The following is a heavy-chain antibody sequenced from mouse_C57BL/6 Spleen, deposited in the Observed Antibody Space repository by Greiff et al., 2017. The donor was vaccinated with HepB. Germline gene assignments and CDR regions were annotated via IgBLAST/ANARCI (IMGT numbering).Heavy chain of an antibody. CDR2: INYDGSST. Sequence: EVQVVESEGGLVQPGSSMKLSCTASGFTFSDYYMAWVRQVPEKGLEWVANINYDGSSTYYLDSLKSRFIISRDNAKNILYLQMSSLKSEDTATYYCARDRLGLSAMDYWGQGTSVTVSS. D-gene: IGHD4-1*01. J-gene: IGHJ4*01. V-gene: IGHV5-16*01. CDR1: GFTFSDYY. CDR3: ARDRLGLSAMDY.